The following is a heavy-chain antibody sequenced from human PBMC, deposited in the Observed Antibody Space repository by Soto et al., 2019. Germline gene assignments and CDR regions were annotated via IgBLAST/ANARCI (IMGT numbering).Heavy chain of an antibody. V-gene: IGHV4-31*03. CDR2: IYYSGST. J-gene: IGHJ4*02. D-gene: IGHD6-13*01. CDR1: GGSISSGGYY. CDR3: ARDSIVQVGQQLVSCFDY. Sequence: PSETLSLTCTVSGGSISSGGYYWSWIRQHPGKGLEWIGYIYYSGSTYYNPSLKSRVTISVDTSKNQFSLKLSSVTAADTAVYYCARDSIVQVGQQLVSCFDYWGQGTLVTVSS.